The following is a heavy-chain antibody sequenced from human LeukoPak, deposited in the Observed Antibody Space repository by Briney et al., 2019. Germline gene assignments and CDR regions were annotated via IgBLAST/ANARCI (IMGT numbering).Heavy chain of an antibody. CDR1: GGTFSSYA. Sequence: SVKVSCKASGGTFSSYAISWVRQAPGQGLEWMGRIIPILGIANYAQKFQGRVTITADKSTSTAYMELSSLRSEDTAVYYCARVSQRVATLSHYYYGMDVWGQGTTVTVSS. J-gene: IGHJ6*02. V-gene: IGHV1-69*04. CDR2: IIPILGIA. CDR3: ARVSQRVATLSHYYYGMDV. D-gene: IGHD5-12*01.